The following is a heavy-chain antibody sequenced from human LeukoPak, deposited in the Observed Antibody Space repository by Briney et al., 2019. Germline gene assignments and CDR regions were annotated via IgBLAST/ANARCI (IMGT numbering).Heavy chain of an antibody. V-gene: IGHV3-21*01. D-gene: IGHD5-24*01. CDR1: GFTFSSYS. J-gene: IGHJ4*02. CDR2: ISSSSSYI. Sequence: GSLRLSCAASGFTFSSYSMNWVRQAPGKGLEWVSSISSSSSYIYYADSVKGRFTISRDNAKNSLYLQMNSLRAEDTAVYYCARDPTVEMATIKGYFDYWGQGTLVTVSS. CDR3: ARDPTVEMATIKGYFDY.